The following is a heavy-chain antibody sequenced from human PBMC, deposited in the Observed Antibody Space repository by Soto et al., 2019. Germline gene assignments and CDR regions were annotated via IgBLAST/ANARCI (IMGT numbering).Heavy chain of an antibody. CDR1: GYSFTSYW. D-gene: IGHD6-25*01. Sequence: GESLKISCKGSGYSFTSYWIGWVRQMPGKGLEWMGIIYPGDSDTRYSPSFQGQVTISADKSISTAYLQWSSLKASDTAMYYCARHRILRRPSRSTHVCGKGPTLTRS. CDR2: IYPGDSDT. J-gene: IGHJ6*03. CDR3: ARHRILRRPSRSTHV. V-gene: IGHV5-51*01.